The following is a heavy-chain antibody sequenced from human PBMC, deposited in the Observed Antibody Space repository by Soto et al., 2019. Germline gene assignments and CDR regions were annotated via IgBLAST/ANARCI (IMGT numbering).Heavy chain of an antibody. CDR1: GGSISSSSYY. CDR3: ARRGPSYCGGDCYSFWFDP. V-gene: IGHV4-39*01. CDR2: IYYSGST. Sequence: QLQLQESGPGLVKPSETLSLTCTVSGGSISSSSYYWGWIRQPPGKGLEWIGSIYYSGSTYYNPSLKSRVTISVDTSKNQFSLKLSSVTAADTAVYYCARRGPSYCGGDCYSFWFDPWGQGTLVTVSS. J-gene: IGHJ5*02. D-gene: IGHD2-21*02.